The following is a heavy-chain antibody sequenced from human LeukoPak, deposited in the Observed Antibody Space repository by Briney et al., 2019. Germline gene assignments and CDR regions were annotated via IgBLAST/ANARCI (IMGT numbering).Heavy chain of an antibody. V-gene: IGHV3-30*02. J-gene: IGHJ4*02. CDR1: GFTFSSYG. CDR3: ASQGRYFDY. Sequence: PGGSLRLSCAASGFTFSSYGLHWVRQAPGKGLGWVSFIRYDGSNKYYADSVKGRFNISRDNSKNTLYLQMNSLRAEDTAVYYSASQGRYFDYWGQGTLVTVSS. CDR2: IRYDGSNK.